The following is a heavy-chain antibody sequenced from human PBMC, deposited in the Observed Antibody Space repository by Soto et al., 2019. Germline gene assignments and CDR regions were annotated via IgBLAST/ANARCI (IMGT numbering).Heavy chain of an antibody. J-gene: IGHJ3*02. V-gene: IGHV1-3*01. Sequence: ASVKVSCKASGYTFTSYAIHWVRQAPGQRLEWMGWINAGNGNTKYSQKFQGRVTITRDTSASTAYMELSSLRSEDTAVYYCAREDYYDTRSSGAFDIWGQGTMVTVSS. CDR3: AREDYYDTRSSGAFDI. CDR1: GYTFTSYA. CDR2: INAGNGNT. D-gene: IGHD3-22*01.